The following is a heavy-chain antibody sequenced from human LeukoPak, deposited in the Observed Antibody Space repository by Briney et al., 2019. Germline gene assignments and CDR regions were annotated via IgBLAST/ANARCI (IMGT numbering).Heavy chain of an antibody. J-gene: IGHJ3*02. CDR3: ASAGVTVFRADDAFDI. V-gene: IGHV1-2*02. CDR2: INPNSGGT. D-gene: IGHD2-21*02. CDR1: GYTVTSYA. Sequence: ASVKLSCKASGYTVTSYAINWVRQATGQGPEWIGWINPNSGGTNYAQKFQGRVTITRDTSISTAYMELSRLRSDDTAVYYCASAGVTVFRADDAFDIWGQGTMVTVSS.